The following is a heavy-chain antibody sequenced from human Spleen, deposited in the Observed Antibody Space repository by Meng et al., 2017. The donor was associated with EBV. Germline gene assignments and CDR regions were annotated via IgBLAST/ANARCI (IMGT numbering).Heavy chain of an antibody. V-gene: IGHV1-18*01. CDR2: ISASAYGGGT. J-gene: IGHJ4*02. Sequence: QVQLVQSGSEFKKPGASVKVSCKTSGYSFSKYTLNWVRQAPGQGLEWMGSISASAYGGGTKYAQKFQGRVTMTADTSTATAYMELRSLTYDDTAVYYCARTNALDSWGQGTLVTVSS. CDR3: ARTNALDS. CDR1: GYSFSKYT.